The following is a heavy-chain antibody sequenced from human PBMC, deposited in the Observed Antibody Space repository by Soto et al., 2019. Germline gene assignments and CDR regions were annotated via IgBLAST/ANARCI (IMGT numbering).Heavy chain of an antibody. V-gene: IGHV4-30-4*01. CDR2: IYHTGSP. Sequence: QVQLQESGPGLVKPSQTLSLTCAVSGGSISSGDYYWNWIRQSPGKGLEWIGYIYHTGSPYYNPSRQSRVTHSLYTSRNQTSLNLGSVTAAVTAMYYRAREKTAGPKGLEDWGQGTLVIVSS. J-gene: IGHJ4*02. CDR3: AREKTAGPKGLED. CDR1: GGSISSGDYY. D-gene: IGHD6-13*01.